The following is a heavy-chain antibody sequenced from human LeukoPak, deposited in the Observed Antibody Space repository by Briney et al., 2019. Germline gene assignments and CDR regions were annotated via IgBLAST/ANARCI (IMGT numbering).Heavy chain of an antibody. CDR3: ATSVQYCSGGSCPVSDDY. CDR2: FDPEDGET. Sequence: SVKVSCKVSGYTLTELSMHWVRQAPGKGVEWMGGFDPEDGETIYAQKFQGRVTMTEDTSTDTAYMELSSLRSEDTAVYYCATSVQYCSGGSCPVSDDYWGQGTLVTVSS. V-gene: IGHV1-24*01. D-gene: IGHD2-15*01. CDR1: GYTLTELS. J-gene: IGHJ4*02.